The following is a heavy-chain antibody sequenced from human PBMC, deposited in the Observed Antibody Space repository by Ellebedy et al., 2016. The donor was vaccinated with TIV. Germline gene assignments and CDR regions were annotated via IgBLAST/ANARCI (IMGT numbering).Heavy chain of an antibody. CDR3: ARDGPQGYVVASAPPGDS. CDR2: ISGYTGNT. V-gene: IGHV1-18*01. Sequence: VSVKVSCXASGYTFTSYGISWVRQAPGQGLEWMGWISGYTGNTDYARKFQGRVTMTTDTSTGTAYLELSSLKSDDTALYYCARDGPQGYVVASAPPGDSWGQGTLVTVSS. CDR1: GYTFTSYG. J-gene: IGHJ4*02. D-gene: IGHD2-15*01.